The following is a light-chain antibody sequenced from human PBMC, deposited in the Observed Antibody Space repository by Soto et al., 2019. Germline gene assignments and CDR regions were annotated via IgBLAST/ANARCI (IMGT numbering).Light chain of an antibody. CDR1: QSVSSTY. Sequence: EIVLTQSPGTLSLSPGERATLSCRASQSVSSTYLAWYQQRPGQAPRLLIYGASSRAAGIPDRFSGRGSGTDFTLTISRLEPEDFAVYYCQQYDISRTFSRTFGQGTKVEIK. CDR3: QQYDISRTFSRT. V-gene: IGKV3-20*01. CDR2: GAS. J-gene: IGKJ1*01.